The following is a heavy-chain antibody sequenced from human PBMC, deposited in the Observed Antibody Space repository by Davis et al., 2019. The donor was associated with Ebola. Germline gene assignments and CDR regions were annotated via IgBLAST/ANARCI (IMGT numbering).Heavy chain of an antibody. CDR1: GGSIRTYY. J-gene: IGHJ5*02. D-gene: IGHD3-16*01. Sequence: SETLSLTCTVSGGSIRTYYWRWIRQPPGKGLEWIGYIYYSGSTNYNPSLKSRVTISVDTSKNQFSLKLSSVTAADTAVYYCARGRQRRGGVWFDPWGQGTLVTVSS. V-gene: IGHV4-59*12. CDR2: IYYSGST. CDR3: ARGRQRRGGVWFDP.